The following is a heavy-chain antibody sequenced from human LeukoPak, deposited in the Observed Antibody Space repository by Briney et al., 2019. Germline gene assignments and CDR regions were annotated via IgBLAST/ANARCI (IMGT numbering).Heavy chain of an antibody. Sequence: PGGSLRLSCAGSGFTFSNYAMIWVRQAPGKGLEWVSAIKGSGSYTKYADSVTGRFTLSRDNSKNMLYLQMNSLTADDTAIYYCAKDPNGDYIGAFDFGGQGTMVTVSS. CDR1: GFTFSNYA. J-gene: IGHJ3*01. CDR2: IKGSGSYT. CDR3: AKDPNGDYIGAFDF. D-gene: IGHD4-17*01. V-gene: IGHV3-23*01.